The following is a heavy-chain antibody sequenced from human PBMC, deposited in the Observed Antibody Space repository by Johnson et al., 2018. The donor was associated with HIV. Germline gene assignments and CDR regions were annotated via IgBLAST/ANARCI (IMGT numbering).Heavy chain of an antibody. J-gene: IGHJ3*02. CDR1: GFSFSSHW. D-gene: IGHD1-7*01. V-gene: IGHV3-74*01. Sequence: VQLVESGGGLVQPGGSLRLSCAASGFSFSSHWMHWVRQAPGKGLVWVSRINPDGSHITYADSVKGRFTISRDNSKNTLYLQMNSLRCEDTAVYYCAKDFDELSGFDIWGQGTMVTVSS. CDR3: AKDFDELSGFDI. CDR2: INPDGSHI.